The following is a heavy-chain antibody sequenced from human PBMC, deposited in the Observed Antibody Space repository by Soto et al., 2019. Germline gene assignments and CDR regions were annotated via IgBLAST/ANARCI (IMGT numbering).Heavy chain of an antibody. CDR3: ARGNFKDIVVVPAAIPYYYGMDV. CDR2: IYYSGST. D-gene: IGHD2-2*02. V-gene: IGHV4-59*01. Sequence: SETLSLTCIVSGGSISSYYWSWIRQPPGKGLEWIGYIYYSGSTNYNPSLKSRVTISVDTSKNQFSLKLSSVTAADTAVYYCARGNFKDIVVVPAAIPYYYGMDVWGQGTTVTVSS. CDR1: GGSISSYY. J-gene: IGHJ6*02.